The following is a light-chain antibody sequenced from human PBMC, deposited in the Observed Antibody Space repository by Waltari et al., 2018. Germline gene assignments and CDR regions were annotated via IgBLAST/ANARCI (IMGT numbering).Light chain of an antibody. V-gene: IGKV3-11*01. CDR1: QSVSSH. CDR2: DAS. J-gene: IGKJ3*01. CDR3: QQRSNWPPFT. Sequence: EIVLTQSPATLSLSPGERATLPCRASQSVSSHLAWYQQKPGQAPRLLIYDASNRATGIPARFSGSGSGTDFTLTISSLEPEDFAVYYCQQRSNWPPFTFGPGTKVDIK.